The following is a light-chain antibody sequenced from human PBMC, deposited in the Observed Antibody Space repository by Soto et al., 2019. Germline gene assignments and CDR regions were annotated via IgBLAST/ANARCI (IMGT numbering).Light chain of an antibody. V-gene: IGKV3-20*01. Sequence: EIVLTQSPGTLSLSPGERATLSRRASQSVSSTYLAWYQQKPGQAPRLLIYGASNRATGIPDRFSGSASGTDFTLTINRLEPEDFAIYYCQQYGDSRTFGQGTKLEIK. CDR3: QQYGDSRT. CDR1: QSVSSTY. J-gene: IGKJ2*01. CDR2: GAS.